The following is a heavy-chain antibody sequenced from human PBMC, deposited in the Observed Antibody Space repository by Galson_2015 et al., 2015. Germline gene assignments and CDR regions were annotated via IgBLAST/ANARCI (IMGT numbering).Heavy chain of an antibody. CDR3: ARDLRTGIVGATFDY. V-gene: IGHV1-46*01. D-gene: IGHD1-26*01. J-gene: IGHJ4*02. Sequence: SCKASGYTFTSNYLHWVRQAPGQGLEWMGIINPGGAGTTNAQKFQGRVTMTRDKTTSTVYMELSSLRSEDTAVYYCARDLRTGIVGATFDYWGQGTLVTVSS. CDR2: INPGGAGT. CDR1: GYTFTSNY.